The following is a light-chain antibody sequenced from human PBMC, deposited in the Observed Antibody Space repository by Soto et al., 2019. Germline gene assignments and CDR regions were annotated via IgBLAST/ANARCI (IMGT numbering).Light chain of an antibody. Sequence: QSALTQPASVSGSPGQSITISCTGTSSDVGGYNYVSWYQQHPGKAPKLMIFEVSYRPSGVSHRFSGSKSGNTASLTISGLQAEDEADYYCSSYAGRNIWVFGGGTKLTVL. CDR3: SSYAGRNIWV. V-gene: IGLV2-14*01. J-gene: IGLJ3*02. CDR1: SSDVGGYNY. CDR2: EVS.